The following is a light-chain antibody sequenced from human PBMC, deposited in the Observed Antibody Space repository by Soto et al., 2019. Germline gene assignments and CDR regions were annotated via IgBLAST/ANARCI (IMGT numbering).Light chain of an antibody. V-gene: IGLV1-44*01. J-gene: IGLJ1*01. CDR2: RHN. Sequence: QSVLTQPPSASGTPGQRVTVSCSGRSANIGSNPVNWYQQLPGTAPRLLIDRHNQRPSGVPDRFSGSRSGPSASLAISGLQSEEEADYYCAAWEDSQRGRVFGTGTKLTVL. CDR1: SANIGSNP. CDR3: AAWEDSQRGRV.